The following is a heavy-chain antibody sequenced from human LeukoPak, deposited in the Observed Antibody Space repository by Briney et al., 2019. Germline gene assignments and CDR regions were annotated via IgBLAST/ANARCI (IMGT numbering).Heavy chain of an antibody. Sequence: GGSLRLSCAASGFTFSSYEMNWVRQAPGKGLEWVSYISSSGSTIYYADSVKGRFTISRDNAKNTLYLQMNSLRAEDTAVYYCARVRVGKSLDYWGQGTLVTVSS. J-gene: IGHJ4*02. CDR1: GFTFSSYE. CDR2: ISSSGSTI. CDR3: ARVRVGKSLDY. V-gene: IGHV3-48*03. D-gene: IGHD1-26*01.